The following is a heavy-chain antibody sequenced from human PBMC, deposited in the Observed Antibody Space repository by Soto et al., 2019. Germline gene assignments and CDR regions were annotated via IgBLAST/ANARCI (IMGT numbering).Heavy chain of an antibody. J-gene: IGHJ6*02. CDR2: IAYDGNEK. CDR1: GFTFKTHA. D-gene: IGHD1-26*01. V-gene: IGHV3-30*18. CDR3: GKDVGAYVPDYYGVDV. Sequence: QVQLVESGGGVVQPGTSLRLSCAASGFTFKTHAMHWVRQDPGKGLEWMAVIAYDGNEKFYADSVKGRFTISRDNSKNALDLQINTLRNEDTAVYYCGKDVGAYVPDYYGVDVWGQGTTVTVSS.